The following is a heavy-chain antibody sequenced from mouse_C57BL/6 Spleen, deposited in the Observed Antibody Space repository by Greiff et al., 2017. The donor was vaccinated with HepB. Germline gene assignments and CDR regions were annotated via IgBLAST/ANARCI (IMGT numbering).Heavy chain of an antibody. J-gene: IGHJ1*03. D-gene: IGHD1-1*01. V-gene: IGHV1-55*01. CDR1: GYTFTSYW. CDR2: IYPGSGST. Sequence: VQLQQPGAELVKPGASVKMSCKASGYTFTSYWITWVKQRPGQGLEWLGDIYPGSGSTNYNEKFKSKATLTVDTSSSTAYMQLSSLTSEDSAVYYCARTTTVPWYFDVWGTGTTVTVSS. CDR3: ARTTTVPWYFDV.